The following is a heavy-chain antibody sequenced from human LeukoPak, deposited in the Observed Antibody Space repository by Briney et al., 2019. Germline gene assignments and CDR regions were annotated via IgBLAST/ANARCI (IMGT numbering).Heavy chain of an antibody. V-gene: IGHV4-38-2*02. Sequence: SETLSLTCTVSGYSISSGYYWGWIRQPPGKGLEWIGSIYHSGSTYYNPSLKSRVTISVDTSKNQFSLKLSSVTAADTAVYYCARDRSGYSGFDIWGQGTMVTVSS. J-gene: IGHJ3*02. CDR1: GYSISSGYY. CDR2: IYHSGST. CDR3: ARDRSGYSGFDI. D-gene: IGHD5-12*01.